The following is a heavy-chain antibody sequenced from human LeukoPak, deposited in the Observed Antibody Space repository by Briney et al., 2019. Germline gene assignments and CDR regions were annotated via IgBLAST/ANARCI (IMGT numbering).Heavy chain of an antibody. V-gene: IGHV2-5*02. D-gene: IGHD3-10*01. CDR3: AHSGEGSVRGVSAFDI. CDR1: GFSLSTSGVG. CDR2: IYWDDDK. J-gene: IGHJ3*02. Sequence: SGPTLVDPTQTLTLTCTFSGFSLSTSGVGVGWIRQPPGKALEWLALIYWDDDKRYSPSLKSRLTITKDTSKNQVVLTMTNMDPVDTATYYCAHSGEGSVRGVSAFDIWGQGTMVTVSS.